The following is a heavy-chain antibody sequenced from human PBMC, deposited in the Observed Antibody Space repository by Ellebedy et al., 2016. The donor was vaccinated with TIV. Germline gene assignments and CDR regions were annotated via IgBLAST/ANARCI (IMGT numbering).Heavy chain of an antibody. J-gene: IGHJ4*02. CDR2: TSRSGGST. D-gene: IGHD3-22*01. V-gene: IGHV3-23*01. CDR1: CFTFSSYA. Sequence: GESLKISCAASCFTFSSYAMSWVRQAPGKGLDWVSATSRSGGSTYYADSVKGRFTISRDNSKNTLYLQMNSLRAEDTAVYYCAKDHSMIVVVITPDYWGQGTLVTVSS. CDR3: AKDHSMIVVVITPDY.